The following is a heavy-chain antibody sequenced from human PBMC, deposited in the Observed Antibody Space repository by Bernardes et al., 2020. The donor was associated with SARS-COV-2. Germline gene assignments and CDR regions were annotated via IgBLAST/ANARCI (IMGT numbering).Heavy chain of an antibody. CDR3: APYCSSTSCYRTVHNWFEP. Sequence: GGSLRLSCAASGFTFSSYWMHWVRQAPGKGLVWVSRINTDGSITNYADSVKGRFTISRDNAKNTLYLQMNSLRAEDTAVYYCAPYCSSTSCYRTVHNWFEPWGQGTLVTVSS. CDR1: GFTFSSYW. D-gene: IGHD2-2*01. V-gene: IGHV3-74*01. CDR2: INTDGSIT. J-gene: IGHJ5*02.